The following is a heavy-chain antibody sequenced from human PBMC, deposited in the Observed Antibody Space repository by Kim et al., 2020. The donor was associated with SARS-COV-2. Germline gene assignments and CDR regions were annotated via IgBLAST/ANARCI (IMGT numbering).Heavy chain of an antibody. CDR1: GDSVSSNSAA. CDR3: ARGDYYYGSGSLYYYGMDV. D-gene: IGHD3-10*01. CDR2: TYYRSKWYN. J-gene: IGHJ6*02. Sequence: SQTLSLTCAISGDSVSSNSAAWNWIRQSPSRGLEWLGRTYYRSKWYNDYAVSVKSRITINPDTSKNQFSLQLNSVTPEDTAVYYCARGDYYYGSGSLYYYGMDVWGQGTTVTVSS. V-gene: IGHV6-1*01.